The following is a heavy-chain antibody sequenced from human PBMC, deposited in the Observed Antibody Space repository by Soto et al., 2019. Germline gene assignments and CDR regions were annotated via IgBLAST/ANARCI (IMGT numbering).Heavy chain of an antibody. Sequence: GGSLRLSCAVSGLTFSSYAMSWVRKALGKGLEWVSAISGSGGRTYYADSVKGRFTISRDNSRNMVFLQMIGLRVEDTALYYCARDREPDGIWTFDSWGKGALVTVSS. D-gene: IGHD3-9*01. CDR3: ARDREPDGIWTFDS. CDR2: ISGSGGRT. V-gene: IGHV3-23*01. J-gene: IGHJ4*02. CDR1: GLTFSSYA.